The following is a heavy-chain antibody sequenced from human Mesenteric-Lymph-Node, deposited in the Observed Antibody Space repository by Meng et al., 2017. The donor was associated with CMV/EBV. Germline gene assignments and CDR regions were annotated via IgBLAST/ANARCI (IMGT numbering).Heavy chain of an antibody. J-gene: IGHJ4*02. CDR2: IRHDGSNK. D-gene: IGHD6-19*01. Sequence: SGFTFSSYGMRWVRQAPGKGLEWVAFIRHDGSNKYYADSVKGRFTISRDNSRNTLYLQMNSLRAEDTAVYYCAKQPVIAVAGYYFDQWGQGTLVTVSS. V-gene: IGHV3-30*02. CDR3: AKQPVIAVAGYYFDQ. CDR1: GFTFSSYG.